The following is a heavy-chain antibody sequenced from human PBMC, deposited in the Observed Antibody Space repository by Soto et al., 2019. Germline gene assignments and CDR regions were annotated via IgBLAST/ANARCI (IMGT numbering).Heavy chain of an antibody. CDR2: INEDGGEK. Sequence: EVQLVESGGGLVQPGGSLRLSCAASGFTFNKYWMTWVRQAPGKGLEWVANINEDGGEKYYVDSVKGRFTISRDNAKNSLFLQLNSLRAEDTAVYYCARAFLGDGLGDWAYWGQGTLVTVSS. CDR3: ARAFLGDGLGDWAY. J-gene: IGHJ4*02. D-gene: IGHD3-16*01. CDR1: GFTFNKYW. V-gene: IGHV3-7*01.